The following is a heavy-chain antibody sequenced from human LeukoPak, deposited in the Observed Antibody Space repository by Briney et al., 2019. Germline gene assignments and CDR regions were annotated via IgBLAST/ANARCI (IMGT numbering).Heavy chain of an antibody. D-gene: IGHD6-13*01. V-gene: IGHV3-30*02. CDR1: GFTFSDYG. Sequence: GGSLRLSCAASGFTFSDYGMLWVRQAPGKGREWVAFIRFDGGNEIYGDSVKGRFTISRDDSKDTLYLQMNSLSAEDTAVYFSAXAGXSTSWYYLDFWGQGTLVTVSS. CDR2: IRFDGGNE. J-gene: IGHJ4*02. CDR3: AXAGXSTSWYYLDF.